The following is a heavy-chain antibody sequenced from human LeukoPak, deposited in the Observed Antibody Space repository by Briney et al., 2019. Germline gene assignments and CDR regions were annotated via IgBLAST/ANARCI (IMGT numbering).Heavy chain of an antibody. CDR1: GFNFSIYS. Sequence: GSLRLSCAASGFNFSIYSMNWVRQAPGKGLEWVSYITRSSTTIYYADSVKGRFTISRDNSKNTLYLQMNSLRAEDTAVYYCARNVGVDYWGQGTLVTVSS. CDR3: ARNVGVDY. V-gene: IGHV3-48*01. J-gene: IGHJ4*02. CDR2: ITRSSTTI.